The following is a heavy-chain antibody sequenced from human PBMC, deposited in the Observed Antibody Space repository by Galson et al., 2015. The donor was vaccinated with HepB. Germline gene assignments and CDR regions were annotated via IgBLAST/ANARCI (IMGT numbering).Heavy chain of an antibody. Sequence: LVKVSCKASGYTFTGYYMHWVRQAPGQGLEWMGWINPNSGGTNYAQKFQGWVTMTRDTSISTAYMELSRLRSDDTAVYYCARGHFLEWLYIPGFDYWGQGTLVTVSS. CDR2: INPNSGGT. D-gene: IGHD3-3*01. CDR3: ARGHFLEWLYIPGFDY. V-gene: IGHV1-2*04. CDR1: GYTFTGYY. J-gene: IGHJ4*02.